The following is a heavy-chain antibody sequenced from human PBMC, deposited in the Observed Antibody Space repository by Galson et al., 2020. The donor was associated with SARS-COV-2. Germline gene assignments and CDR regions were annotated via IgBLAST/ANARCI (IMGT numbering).Heavy chain of an antibody. CDR3: ARSGFYDTIARKDYYYMDV. D-gene: IGHD3-22*01. CDR2: TYSGGST. V-gene: IGHV3-66*02. CDR1: GFTVSSNY. J-gene: IGHJ6*03. Sequence: LSLTCAASGFTVSSNYMSWVRQAPGKGLEWVSVTYSGGSTYYADSVKGRFTISRDNSKNTLYFQMNSLRAEDTAVYYCARSGFYDTIARKDYYYMDVWGKGTSVTVSS.